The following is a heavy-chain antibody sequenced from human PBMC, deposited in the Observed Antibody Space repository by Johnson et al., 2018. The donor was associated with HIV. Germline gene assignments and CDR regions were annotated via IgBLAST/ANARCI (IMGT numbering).Heavy chain of an antibody. CDR3: AKEIRKFGEFIPDAFDF. CDR2: IRYDGSNQ. Sequence: VQLVESGGGVVQPGGSLRLSCAASGFTFSSYGMHWVRQAPGKGLEWVAFIRYDGSNQYYADSVKGRFTISRDNSKNTLYLQMNSLRAEDTAVYYCAKEIRKFGEFIPDAFDFWVQGTMVTVSS. D-gene: IGHD3-10*01. V-gene: IGHV3-30*02. CDR1: GFTFSSYG. J-gene: IGHJ3*01.